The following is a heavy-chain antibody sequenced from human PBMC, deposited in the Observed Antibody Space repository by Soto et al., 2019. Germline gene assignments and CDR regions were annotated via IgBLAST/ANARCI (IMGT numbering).Heavy chain of an antibody. J-gene: IGHJ6*02. Sequence: SVKVSCKASGGTFSSYAISWVRQAPGQGLEWMGGIIPIFGTANYAQKFQGRVTITADESTSTAYMELSSLRSEDTAVCYCARGSRPYYDFWSGPTPNYYYGMDVWGQGTTVTVSS. V-gene: IGHV1-69*13. CDR1: GGTFSSYA. CDR2: IIPIFGTA. D-gene: IGHD3-3*01. CDR3: ARGSRPYYDFWSGPTPNYYYGMDV.